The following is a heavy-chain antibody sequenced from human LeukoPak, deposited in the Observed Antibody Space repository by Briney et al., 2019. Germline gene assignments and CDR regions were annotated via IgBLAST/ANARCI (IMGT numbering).Heavy chain of an antibody. J-gene: IGHJ5*02. CDR2: IKQDGSEK. V-gene: IGHV3-7*01. D-gene: IGHD5-12*01. CDR1: GFTFSSYW. CDR3: ASSGYPDWFDP. Sequence: GGSLRLSCAASGFTFSSYWMSWVRQAPGKGLEWVANIKQDGSEKYYVDSVKGRFTISRDNAKNSLYLQMNSLRAEDTAVYYCASSGYPDWFDPWGQGTLVTVSS.